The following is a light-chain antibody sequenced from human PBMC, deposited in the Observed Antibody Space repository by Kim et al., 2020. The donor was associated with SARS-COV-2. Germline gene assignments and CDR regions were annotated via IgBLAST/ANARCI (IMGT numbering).Light chain of an antibody. CDR2: DAS. CDR3: QQRRTWPLT. V-gene: IGKV3-11*01. J-gene: IGKJ4*01. CDR1: QSIGNW. Sequence: SLSPGDRDTLSCKASQSIGNWLAWYQQKSGQAPRLLIYDASNRATGIPARFSGSWSGTDFTLTISSLEPEDFAVYYCQQRRTWPLTFGGGTKLEI.